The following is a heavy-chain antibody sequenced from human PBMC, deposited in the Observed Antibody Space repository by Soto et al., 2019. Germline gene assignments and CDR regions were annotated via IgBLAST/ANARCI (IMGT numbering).Heavy chain of an antibody. D-gene: IGHD6-13*01. CDR1: GSSFTSYW. J-gene: IGHJ6*02. CDR3: ARRMAAANYYYYGMDV. V-gene: IGHV5-51*01. Sequence: GESLKISCKGSGSSFTSYWIGWVRQMPGKGLEWMGIIYPGDSDTRYSPSFQGQVTISADKSISTAYLQWSSLKASDTAMYYCARRMAAANYYYYGMDVWGQGTTVTVSS. CDR2: IYPGDSDT.